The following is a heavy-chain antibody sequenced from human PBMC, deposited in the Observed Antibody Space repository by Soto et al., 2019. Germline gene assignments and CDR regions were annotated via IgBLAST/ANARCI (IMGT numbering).Heavy chain of an antibody. J-gene: IGHJ6*03. CDR2: MNPISGNT. D-gene: IGHD3-10*01. V-gene: IGHV1-8*01. CDR1: GYTFTSYD. CDR3: VRSPGGPSNYYYNMDV. Sequence: QAQLVQSGAEVKKPGASVKVSCKAAGYTFTSYDINWVRQATGQGLEWMGWMNPISGNTGYAQKFQGRVSMTRDTSISTAYMELSSLRSEDTAVYYCVRSPGGPSNYYYNMDVWGEGTTFTVSS.